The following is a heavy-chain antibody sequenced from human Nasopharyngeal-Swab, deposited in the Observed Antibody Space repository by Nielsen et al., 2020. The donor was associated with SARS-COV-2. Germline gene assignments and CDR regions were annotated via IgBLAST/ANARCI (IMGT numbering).Heavy chain of an antibody. D-gene: IGHD3-9*01. J-gene: IGHJ4*02. Sequence: VRQAPGKGLEWVSLIYSGGSTTYYGDTVKGRFTISRDNSKNTLYLQMNSLRAEDTALYYCAKWTAVTGYWGFDYWGQETLVTVSS. CDR2: IYSGGSTT. V-gene: IGHV3-23*03. CDR3: AKWTAVTGYWGFDY.